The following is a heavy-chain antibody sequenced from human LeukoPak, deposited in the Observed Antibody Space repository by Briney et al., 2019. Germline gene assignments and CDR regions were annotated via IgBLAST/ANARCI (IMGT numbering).Heavy chain of an antibody. CDR1: GGSISSGGYY. V-gene: IGHV4-61*08. J-gene: IGHJ4*02. CDR3: ARVASMIRGAPFDY. Sequence: SETLSLTCTVSGGSISSGGYYWSWIRQHPGKGLEWIGYIYYSGSTNYNPSLESRITISVDTSKNQFSLKLSSVTAADTAVYYCARVASMIRGAPFDYWGQGTLVTVSS. CDR2: IYYSGST. D-gene: IGHD3-10*01.